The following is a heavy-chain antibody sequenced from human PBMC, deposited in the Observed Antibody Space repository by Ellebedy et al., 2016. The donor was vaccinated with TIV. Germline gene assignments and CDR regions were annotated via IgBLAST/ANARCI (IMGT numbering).Heavy chain of an antibody. Sequence: ASVKVSCKASGYTFTGYPINWVRQAPGQGLEWLGWINMNTGNPTYAQGFTGRFDFSLDTSVSTAYLQIDSLKAEDTAVYYCARDSRYNWNDWDFYHMDVWGKGTTVTVSS. CDR2: INMNTGNP. V-gene: IGHV7-4-1*01. D-gene: IGHD1-1*01. CDR1: GYTFTGYP. CDR3: ARDSRYNWNDWDFYHMDV. J-gene: IGHJ6*03.